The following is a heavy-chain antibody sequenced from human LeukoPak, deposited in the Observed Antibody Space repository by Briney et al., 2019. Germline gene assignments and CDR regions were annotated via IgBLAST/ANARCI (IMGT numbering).Heavy chain of an antibody. Sequence: GGSLLLSCAASGLPVSSNYMNWVRPAPGKGLEWVSVIYSSGSTYYTDSVKGRFTISRDNSKNTLYLQMNSLRAEDTAVYYCARALRDGWFDPWGLGTLVTVSS. D-gene: IGHD4-17*01. J-gene: IGHJ5*02. V-gene: IGHV3-53*01. CDR2: IYSSGST. CDR1: GLPVSSNY. CDR3: ARALRDGWFDP.